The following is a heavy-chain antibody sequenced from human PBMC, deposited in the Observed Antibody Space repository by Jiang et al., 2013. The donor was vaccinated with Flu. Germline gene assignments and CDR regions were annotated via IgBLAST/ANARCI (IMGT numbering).Heavy chain of an antibody. V-gene: IGHV1-69*01. CDR3: AREGRNLYDILTIGNYYGMDV. Sequence: GAEVKKPGSSVKVSCKASGGTFSSYAISWVRQAPGQGLEWMGGIIPIFGTANYAQKFQGRVTITADESTSTAYMELSSLRSEDTAVYYCAREGRNLYDILTIGNYYGMDVWGQGTTVTVSS. D-gene: IGHD3-9*01. CDR2: IIPIFGTA. J-gene: IGHJ6*02. CDR1: GGTFSSYA.